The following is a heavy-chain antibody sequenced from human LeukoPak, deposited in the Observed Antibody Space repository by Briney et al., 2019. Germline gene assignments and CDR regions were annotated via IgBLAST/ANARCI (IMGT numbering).Heavy chain of an antibody. J-gene: IGHJ4*02. Sequence: GGSLRLSCAASGFTVSSNYMSWVCQAPGNGLEWVSVIYSGGSTYFADCVKGRFTISRDNSKNTLYLQMNSLRAEDTAVYYCARSELVGAVDYWGQGTLVNVSS. CDR1: GFTVSSNY. V-gene: IGHV3-66*01. D-gene: IGHD1-26*01. CDR3: ARSELVGAVDY. CDR2: IYSGGST.